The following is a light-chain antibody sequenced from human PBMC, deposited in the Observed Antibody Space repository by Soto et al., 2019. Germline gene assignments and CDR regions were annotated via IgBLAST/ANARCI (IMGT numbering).Light chain of an antibody. V-gene: IGKV3-15*01. Sequence: EIVMMQSPVTLSVSPGESVTLSCRASQSVSRNLAWYQQKPGQAPRLVMYGASTRATGIPPRFSGSGSGTEFTLTIHSLQSEDFAVYYWQQYNNWPPLTFGGGTKVDIK. CDR3: QQYNNWPPLT. CDR2: GAS. CDR1: QSVSRN. J-gene: IGKJ4*01.